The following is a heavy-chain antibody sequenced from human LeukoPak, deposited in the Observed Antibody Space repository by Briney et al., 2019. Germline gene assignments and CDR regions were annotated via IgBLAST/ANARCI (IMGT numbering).Heavy chain of an antibody. CDR3: ARALFDMASDGKQGVLY. CDR2: INPNSGAT. J-gene: IGHJ4*02. V-gene: IGHV1-2*02. Sequence: GASVKVSCKASGYTFTTYYMHWVRQAPGQGPEWMAWINPNSGATKYAQKFQGRVTMTRDTSITTAYMELSRLGSDDTAVYYCARALFDMASDGKQGVLYWGQGTLVTVSS. CDR1: GYTFTTYY. D-gene: IGHD6-13*01.